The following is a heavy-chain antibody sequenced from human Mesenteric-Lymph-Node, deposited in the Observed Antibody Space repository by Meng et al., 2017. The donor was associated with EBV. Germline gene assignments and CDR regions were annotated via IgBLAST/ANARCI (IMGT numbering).Heavy chain of an antibody. D-gene: IGHD1-26*01. CDR3: ARDSGSYYYYFDY. CDR2: INTDTGNP. CDR1: GSTLTSFA. V-gene: IGHV7-4-1*02. J-gene: IGHJ4*02. Sequence: VWMVQSGCELRKPGASVKVSCKASGSTLTSFAINWVRPAPGQGLEWVGWINTDTGNPTYAQDLAGRFVFSLDTSVSTAYLQISSLKADDTAVYYCARDSGSYYYYFDYWGQGTLVTVSS.